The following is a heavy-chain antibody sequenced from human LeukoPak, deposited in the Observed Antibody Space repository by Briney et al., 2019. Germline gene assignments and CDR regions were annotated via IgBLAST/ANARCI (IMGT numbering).Heavy chain of an antibody. J-gene: IGHJ6*02. CDR2: IRYDGGNK. CDR1: GFTFSNYG. CDR3: AKAVRVGTLPADTGMDV. Sequence: SGGSLRLSCAASGFTFSNYGMQWVRQAPGKGLEWVAFIRYDGGNKYYTDSVKGRFTISRDNSKNTLYLQMNSLRAEDTAVYYCAKAVRVGTLPADTGMDVWGQGTTVTVSS. D-gene: IGHD1-1*01. V-gene: IGHV3-30*02.